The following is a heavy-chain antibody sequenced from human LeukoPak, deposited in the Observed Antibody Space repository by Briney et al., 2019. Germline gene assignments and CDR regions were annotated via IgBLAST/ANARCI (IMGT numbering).Heavy chain of an antibody. V-gene: IGHV3-23*01. CDR1: GLSFSTFA. CDR2: LRGNGET. D-gene: IGHD3-16*01. Sequence: GGSQRLSCAASGLSFSTFAMSGVRQGPATGLEWVSSLRGNGETFYADSVKGRFTLSSDSSRNTVYFQLNNLRVEDTAIYYCARASWVSSTDAVRWGQGTLVTVSS. CDR3: ARASWVSSTDAVR. J-gene: IGHJ4*02.